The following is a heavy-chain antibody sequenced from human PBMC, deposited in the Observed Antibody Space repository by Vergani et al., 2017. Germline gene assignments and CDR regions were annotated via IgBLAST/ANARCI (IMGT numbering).Heavy chain of an antibody. J-gene: IGHJ6*02. CDR3: ARHRGSGGCFPSSYFYGMDV. CDR1: GFTFSSYA. V-gene: IGHV3-23*01. Sequence: EVQLLESGGGLVQPGGSLRLSCAASGFTFSSYAMSWVRQAPGKGLEWVSAISGSGGSTYYADSGKGRFTISRDNSKNTLYLQMNSLRAEDTAVYYCARHRGSGGCFPSSYFYGMDVWGHGTTVNVSS. CDR2: ISGSGGST. D-gene: IGHD3-10*01.